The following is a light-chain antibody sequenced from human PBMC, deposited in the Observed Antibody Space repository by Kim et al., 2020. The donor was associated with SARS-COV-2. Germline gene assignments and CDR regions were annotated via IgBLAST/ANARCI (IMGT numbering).Light chain of an antibody. CDR2: EVN. V-gene: IGLV2-8*01. J-gene: IGLJ2*01. CDR1: SSDVGGYNY. CDR3: SSYAGRNTLV. Sequence: QSALTQPPSASGSPGQSVTISCTGTSSDVGGYNYVSWYQQHPGKAPKLMIYEVNKRPSGVPDRFSGSKSGNTASLTVSGLQAEDEADYYCSSYAGRNTLVFGGGTKLTVL.